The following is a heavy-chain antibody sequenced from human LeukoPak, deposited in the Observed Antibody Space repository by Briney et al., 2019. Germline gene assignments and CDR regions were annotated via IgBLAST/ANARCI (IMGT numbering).Heavy chain of an antibody. Sequence: SETLSLTCAVSGYSISSGYYWGWIRQPPGKGLEWIGSIYHSGSTYYNPSLKSRVTISVEKSKNQFSLKLSSVTAADTAVYYCARHKALGYYGLDVWGKGTTVTVSS. CDR1: GYSISSGYY. CDR3: ARHKALGYYGLDV. V-gene: IGHV4-38-2*01. J-gene: IGHJ6*04. CDR2: IYHSGST.